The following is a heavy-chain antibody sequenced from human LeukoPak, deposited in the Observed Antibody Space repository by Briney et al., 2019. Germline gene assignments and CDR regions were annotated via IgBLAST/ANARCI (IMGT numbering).Heavy chain of an antibody. J-gene: IGHJ4*02. Sequence: GGSLRLSRTASGFTFSDHYVVWVRQAPGRAPEWLARLGNKARRYNTEYAASVQGRFTISRDDSKTSLYLQMSSLRTEDTAVYYCVRLRAGDYYVDFWGQGTLVTVSS. D-gene: IGHD3-10*01. CDR2: LGNKARRYNT. CDR3: VRLRAGDYYVDF. CDR1: GFTFSDHY. V-gene: IGHV3-72*01.